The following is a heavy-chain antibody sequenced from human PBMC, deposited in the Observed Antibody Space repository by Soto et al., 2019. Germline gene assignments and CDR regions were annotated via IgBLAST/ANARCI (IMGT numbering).Heavy chain of an antibody. D-gene: IGHD6-13*01. CDR2: IYYSGST. CDR1: GGSISSGDYY. V-gene: IGHV4-30-4*01. Sequence: SETLSLTCTVSGGSISSGDYYWSWIRQPPGKGLEWIGYIYYSGSTYYNPSLKSRVTISVDTSKNQFSLKLSSVTAADTAVYYCASRHSSSLFHYWGQGTLVTVSS. J-gene: IGHJ4*02. CDR3: ASRHSSSLFHY.